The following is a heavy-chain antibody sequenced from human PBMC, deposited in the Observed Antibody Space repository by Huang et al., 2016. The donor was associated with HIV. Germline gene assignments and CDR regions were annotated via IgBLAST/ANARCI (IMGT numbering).Heavy chain of an antibody. V-gene: IGHV3-30*02. Sequence: VHLEESGGGVVQPGGSLRLSCAASGFTFSSFGMHWVRKAPGTGMEWLTFIRYYGNNQYYADSVKGLFTVSRDNSDNTIFLQMNTLRTDDTAVYYCAKDEKRFCGGGSCYSSSIDYWGQGTLVTVSS. J-gene: IGHJ4*02. CDR2: IRYYGNNQ. CDR1: GFTFSSFG. D-gene: IGHD2-15*01. CDR3: AKDEKRFCGGGSCYSSSIDY.